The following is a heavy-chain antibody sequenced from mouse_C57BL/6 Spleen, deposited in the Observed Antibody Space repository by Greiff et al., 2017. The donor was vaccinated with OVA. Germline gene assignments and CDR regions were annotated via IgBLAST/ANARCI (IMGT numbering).Heavy chain of an antibody. J-gene: IGHJ4*01. V-gene: IGHV1-19*01. CDR1: GYTFTDYY. CDR2: INPYNGGT. Sequence: VQLKESGPVLVKPGASVKMSCKASGYTFTDYYMNWVKQSHGKSLEWIGVINPYNGGTSYNQKFKGKATLTVDKSSSTAYMELNSLTSEDSAVYYCARGDAMDYWGQGTSVTVSS. CDR3: ARGDAMDY.